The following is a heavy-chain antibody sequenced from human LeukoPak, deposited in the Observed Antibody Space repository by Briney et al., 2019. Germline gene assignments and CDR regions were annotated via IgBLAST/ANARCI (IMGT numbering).Heavy chain of an antibody. CDR3: ARESEYYYDSSGYYQKAFDI. D-gene: IGHD3-22*01. J-gene: IGHJ3*02. CDR2: IYYSRST. Sequence: SETLSLTCTVSGGSISSYYWRWIRQPRGKGRVWIGYIYYSRSTNYNPSLQSRVTISVDTSKNQFSLKLSSVTAADTAVYYCARESEYYYDSSGYYQKAFDIWGQGTMVTVSS. V-gene: IGHV4-59*13. CDR1: GGSISSYY.